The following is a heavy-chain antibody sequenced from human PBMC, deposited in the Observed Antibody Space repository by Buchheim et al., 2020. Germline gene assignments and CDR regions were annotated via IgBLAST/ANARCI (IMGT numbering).Heavy chain of an antibody. CDR3: ARVDSPGNCSSGSCAYYFDY. CDR1: GGSISSYY. V-gene: IGHV4-59*01. Sequence: QVQLQESGPGLVKPSETLSLTCTVSGGSISSYYWSWIRQPPGKGLEWIGYIYDSGSTNYNPSLKSRVNISIHTSKHQLSMKLSSVTAADTAVYYCARVDSPGNCSSGSCAYYFDYWGQGTL. CDR2: IYDSGST. J-gene: IGHJ4*02. D-gene: IGHD2-15*01.